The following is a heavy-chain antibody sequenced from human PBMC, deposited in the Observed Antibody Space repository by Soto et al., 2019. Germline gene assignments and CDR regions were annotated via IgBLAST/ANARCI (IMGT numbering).Heavy chain of an antibody. CDR1: GFTFSSYA. D-gene: IGHD6-13*01. CDR2: ISGSGGST. V-gene: IGHV3-23*01. Sequence: PGGSLRLSCAASGFTFSSYAMSXVRQXSGKGLEWVSAISGSGGSTYYADSVKGRFTISRDNSKNTLYLQMNSLRAEDTAVYYCAKEGTAAAGTFDYWGQGTLVTVSS. CDR3: AKEGTAAAGTFDY. J-gene: IGHJ4*02.